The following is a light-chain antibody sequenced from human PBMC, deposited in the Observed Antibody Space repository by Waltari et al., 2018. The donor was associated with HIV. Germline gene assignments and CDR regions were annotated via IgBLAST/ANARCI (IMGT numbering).Light chain of an antibody. CDR2: WAS. J-gene: IGKJ2*01. V-gene: IGKV4-1*01. Sequence: DIVITQSPESLTVSLGERATINCKSSQSLLYSSNKKNYLAWYQQKPGQPPKLLIYWASTRESGVPDRFSASVSGTDFTLTIGSLQAGDAAVYYCQQYYSTPYTFGQGTKLEIK. CDR1: QSLLYSSNKKNY. CDR3: QQYYSTPYT.